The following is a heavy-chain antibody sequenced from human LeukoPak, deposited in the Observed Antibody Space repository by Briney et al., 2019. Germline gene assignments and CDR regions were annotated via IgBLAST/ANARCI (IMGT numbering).Heavy chain of an antibody. D-gene: IGHD5-18*01. CDR3: ARDKGRAYSYGYVDY. CDR1: GYTFTTFG. V-gene: IGHV1-18*01. J-gene: IGHJ4*02. CDR2: ISPYNGNT. Sequence: ASVKVSCKTFGYTFTTFGINWVRQAPGQGLEWMGWISPYNGNTNYAQKLQGRVTMTTDTSTNTAYMELRSLRSDDTAVYYCARDKGRAYSYGYVDYWGQGTLVTVS.